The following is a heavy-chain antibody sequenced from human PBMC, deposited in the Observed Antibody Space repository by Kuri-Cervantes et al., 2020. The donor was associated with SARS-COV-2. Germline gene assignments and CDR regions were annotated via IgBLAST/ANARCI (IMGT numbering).Heavy chain of an antibody. V-gene: IGHV3-23*01. Sequence: GESLKISCAASGFTFNSYAMSWVRQAPGKGLEWVSGISGRGGSTYYADSVKGRFTISRDNSKNTLFLQMSSLRAEDTAVYYCAKDPRSSCWYDYWGQGTLVTVSS. D-gene: IGHD6-19*01. CDR3: AKDPRSSCWYDY. CDR1: GFTFNSYA. J-gene: IGHJ4*02. CDR2: ISGRGGST.